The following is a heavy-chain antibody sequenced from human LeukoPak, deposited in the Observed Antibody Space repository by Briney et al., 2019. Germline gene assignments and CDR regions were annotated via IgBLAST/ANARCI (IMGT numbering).Heavy chain of an antibody. CDR1: GFTFSSYG. Sequence: GGSLRLSCAASGFTFSSYGMHWVRQAPGKGLEWVAVIWYDGSNKYYVDSVKGRFTISRDNSKNTLYLQMNSLRAEDTAVYYCARDSYDSSGYGDYWGQGTLVTVSS. CDR3: ARDSYDSSGYGDY. J-gene: IGHJ4*02. CDR2: IWYDGSNK. V-gene: IGHV3-33*01. D-gene: IGHD3-22*01.